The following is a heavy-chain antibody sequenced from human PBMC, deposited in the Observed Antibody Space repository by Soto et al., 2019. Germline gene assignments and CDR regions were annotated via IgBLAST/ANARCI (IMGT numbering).Heavy chain of an antibody. CDR3: ARAGDSSSWYPYYYYGMDV. Sequence: PGGSLRLSCAASVFTFSSYAMHWLRQAPGKGLEWVAVISYDGSNKYYADSVKGRFTISRDNSKNTLYLQMNSLRAEDTAVYYCARAGDSSSWYPYYYYGMDVWGQGTTVTVSS. J-gene: IGHJ6*02. CDR2: ISYDGSNK. D-gene: IGHD6-13*01. V-gene: IGHV3-30-3*01. CDR1: VFTFSSYA.